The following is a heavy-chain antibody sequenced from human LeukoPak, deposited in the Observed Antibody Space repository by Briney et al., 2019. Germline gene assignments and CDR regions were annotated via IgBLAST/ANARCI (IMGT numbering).Heavy chain of an antibody. V-gene: IGHV3-7*01. CDR2: IKQDGSEK. CDR3: ATLEWNFDY. Sequence: PGGSLRLSCAASGFTFSSYAMSWVRQAPGKGLEWVANIKQDGSEKNYVDTMKGRFTISRDNAKNSLYLEMNSLRAEDTAVYYCATLEWNFDYWGQGTLVTVSS. D-gene: IGHD3-3*01. CDR1: GFTFSSYA. J-gene: IGHJ4*02.